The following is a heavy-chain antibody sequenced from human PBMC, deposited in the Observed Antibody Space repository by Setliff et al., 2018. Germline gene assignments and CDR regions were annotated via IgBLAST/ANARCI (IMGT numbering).Heavy chain of an antibody. CDR1: GYTLTELS. Sequence: GASVKVSCKVSGYTLTELSMHWVRQAPGKGLEWMGGFDPEDGETIYAQKFQDRVTMTEDTSTDTAYMELSSLRSEDTAVYYCARSGGGYDFWSGYLVSHYYYYYYMDVWGKGTTVTVSS. CDR2: FDPEDGET. D-gene: IGHD3-3*01. V-gene: IGHV1-24*01. J-gene: IGHJ6*03. CDR3: ARSGGGYDFWSGYLVSHYYYYYYMDV.